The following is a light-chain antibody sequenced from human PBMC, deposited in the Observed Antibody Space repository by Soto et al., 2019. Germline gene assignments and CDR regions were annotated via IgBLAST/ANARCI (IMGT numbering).Light chain of an antibody. Sequence: QSALTQPPSASGSPGQSVTISCTGTKNDIGVYDFVSWYQHHPGKAPRLIIYEVVQRPSGVPDRFSGSKAGNTAFLTVSWLQAADEAGYFCYSYAGSNTHVFGGGTKLTVL. CDR2: EVV. J-gene: IGLJ2*01. CDR1: KNDIGVYDF. V-gene: IGLV2-8*01. CDR3: YSYAGSNTHV.